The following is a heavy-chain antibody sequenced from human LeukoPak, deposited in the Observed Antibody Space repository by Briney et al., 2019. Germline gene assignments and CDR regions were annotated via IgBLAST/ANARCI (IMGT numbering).Heavy chain of an antibody. CDR3: ARGLTSMPPGGY. J-gene: IGHJ4*02. CDR2: INHSGST. V-gene: IGHV4-34*01. Sequence: SETLSLTCAVYGGSFSGYYWSWIRQPPGKGLEWIGEINHSGSTNYNPSLKSRVTILVDTSKNQFSLKLSSVTAADTAVYYCARGLTSMPPGGYWGQGTLVTVSS. CDR1: GGSFSGYY. D-gene: IGHD2/OR15-2a*01.